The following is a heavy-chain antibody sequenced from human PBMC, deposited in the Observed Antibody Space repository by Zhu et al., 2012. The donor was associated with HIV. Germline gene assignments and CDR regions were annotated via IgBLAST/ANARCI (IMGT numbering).Heavy chain of an antibody. CDR2: INHNGGT. CDR1: GGSFKSHQ. Sequence: QVQLQQWGTGLLQPLETLSLKCAVYGGSFKSHQWNWIRHFPDRGLEWIGEINHNGGTNLNPSLQDRVSISVDTSKNQFALNVTSMTAADTAIYYCARPPPRLWDWFDPWGQGTLVTISS. CDR3: ARPPPRLWDWFDP. V-gene: IGHV4-34*02. J-gene: IGHJ5*02. D-gene: IGHD3-16*01.